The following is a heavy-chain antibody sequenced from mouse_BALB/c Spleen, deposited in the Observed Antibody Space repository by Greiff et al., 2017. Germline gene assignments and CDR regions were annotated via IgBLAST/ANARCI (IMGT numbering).Heavy chain of an antibody. Sequence: VQLKESGPELVKPGASVKIPCKASGYTFTDYNMDWVKQSHGKSLEWIGDINPNNGGTIYNQKFKGKATLTVDKSSSTAYMELRSLTSEDTAVYYCARFDGYYWYFDVWGAGITVTVSS. V-gene: IGHV1-18*01. CDR1: GYTFTDYN. CDR2: INPNNGGT. J-gene: IGHJ1*01. D-gene: IGHD2-3*01. CDR3: ARFDGYYWYFDV.